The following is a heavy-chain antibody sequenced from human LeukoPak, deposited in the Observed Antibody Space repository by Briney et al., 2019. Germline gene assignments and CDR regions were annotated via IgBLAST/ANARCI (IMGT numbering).Heavy chain of an antibody. CDR1: GFTVSSNY. Sequence: AGGSLRLSCAASGFTVSSNYMSWVRQAPGKGLEWVSVIYSGGSTYYADSVKGRFTISRDNSENTVYLQMNSLRAEDTAVYYCEKRGDKLDLIWGQGTLVTVSS. CDR3: EKRGDKLDLI. D-gene: IGHD2-21*02. J-gene: IGHJ4*02. V-gene: IGHV3-53*01. CDR2: IYSGGST.